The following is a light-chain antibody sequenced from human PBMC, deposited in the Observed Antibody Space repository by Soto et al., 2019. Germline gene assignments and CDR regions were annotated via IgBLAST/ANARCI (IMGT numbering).Light chain of an antibody. J-gene: IGKJ5*01. Sequence: EIVLTQSPATLSVSPGERATLSCRASQSGGSDLAWYQQRPGQAPRLVMYDVSTRATGIPARFSGSDSGTECTLTISSLQSEDFAVYDCHQYKKWPPEVTCGQGTRLEIK. CDR2: DVS. CDR3: HQYKKWPPEVT. CDR1: QSGGSD. V-gene: IGKV3-15*01.